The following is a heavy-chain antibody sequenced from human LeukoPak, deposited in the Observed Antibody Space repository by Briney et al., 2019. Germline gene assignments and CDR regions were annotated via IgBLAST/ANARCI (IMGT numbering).Heavy chain of an antibody. CDR3: ARAIRNWYFDL. CDR2: INHSGYT. D-gene: IGHD1-14*01. CDR1: GGSFSGYY. J-gene: IGHJ2*01. V-gene: IGHV4-34*01. Sequence: SETLSLTCAVYGGSFSGYYWSWIRQPPGKGLEWIGEINHSGYTNYNPSLKSRVTISVDTSKNQFSLELSSVTAADTAVYYCARAIRNWYFDLWGRGTLVTVSS.